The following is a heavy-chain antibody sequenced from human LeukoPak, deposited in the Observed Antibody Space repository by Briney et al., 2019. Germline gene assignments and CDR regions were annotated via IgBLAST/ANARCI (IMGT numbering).Heavy chain of an antibody. J-gene: IGHJ4*02. CDR2: IIPIFGTT. CDR1: GGTFSSYA. Sequence: SVKVSCKASGGTFSSYAITWVRQAPGQGLEWMGGIIPIFGTTKFAQKFQGRVTMTTDESTSTAYMELSSLRSEDTAVYYCARDWRGHYSSTACYSALDYWGQGTLVTVSS. V-gene: IGHV1-69*05. CDR3: ARDWRGHYSSTACYSALDY. D-gene: IGHD2-2*02.